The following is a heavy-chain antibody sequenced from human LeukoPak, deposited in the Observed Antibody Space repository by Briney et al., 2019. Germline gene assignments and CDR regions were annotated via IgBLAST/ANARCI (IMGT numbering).Heavy chain of an antibody. J-gene: IGHJ4*02. V-gene: IGHV4-39*01. Sequence: SETLSLTCSVSGGSISSSAYYWGWIRQPPGKGLEWIGSIYFSGNTYYNPSLKTRVTISIDTSKNQFSLKLTSVTAADTAIFYCASGYFVHTFDFWGQGTLGTVSS. D-gene: IGHD2-2*03. CDR3: ASGYFVHTFDF. CDR1: GGSISSSAYY. CDR2: IYFSGNT.